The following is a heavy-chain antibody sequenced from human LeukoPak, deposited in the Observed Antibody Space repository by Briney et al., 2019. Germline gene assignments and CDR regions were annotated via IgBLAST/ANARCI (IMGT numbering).Heavy chain of an antibody. CDR2: FDPEDGET. Sequence: ASVKVSCKVSGYTLTELSMHWVRPAPGKGLEWLGGFDPEDGETIYAQKFQGRVTMTEDTSTDTAYMELSSLRSEDTAVYYCATALIVGATMRATTNDYWGQGTLVTVSS. CDR3: ATALIVGATMRATTNDY. V-gene: IGHV1-24*01. CDR1: GYTLTELS. J-gene: IGHJ4*02. D-gene: IGHD1-26*01.